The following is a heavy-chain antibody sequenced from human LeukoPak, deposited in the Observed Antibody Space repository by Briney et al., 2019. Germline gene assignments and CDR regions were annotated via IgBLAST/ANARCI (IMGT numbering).Heavy chain of an antibody. Sequence: ASVKVSCKAAGYTFTGYYIHWVRRAPGQGLEWMGWINPNSGDTNYAQKFQGEVTMTRDTSISTAYMELSRLRSDDTAVYYCARGVTGIYYYYYYMDVWGKGTTVTVSS. CDR3: ARGVTGIYYYYYYMDV. CDR2: INPNSGDT. V-gene: IGHV1-2*02. CDR1: GYTFTGYY. D-gene: IGHD3-10*01. J-gene: IGHJ6*03.